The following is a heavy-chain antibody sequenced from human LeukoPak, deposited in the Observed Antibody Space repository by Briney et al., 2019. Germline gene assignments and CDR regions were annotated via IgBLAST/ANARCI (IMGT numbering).Heavy chain of an antibody. D-gene: IGHD4-17*01. J-gene: IGHJ4*02. CDR3: AKKAAPYDYFDY. Sequence: GGSLRLSCAASGFTFNKYAMSWVRQAPGKGLEWVSAISGSDAGTYYADSVKGRFTISRDNSKNTLYLQMNSLRAEDAAVYYCAKKAAPYDYFDYWGQGTLVTVSS. V-gene: IGHV3-23*01. CDR1: GFTFNKYA. CDR2: ISGSDAGT.